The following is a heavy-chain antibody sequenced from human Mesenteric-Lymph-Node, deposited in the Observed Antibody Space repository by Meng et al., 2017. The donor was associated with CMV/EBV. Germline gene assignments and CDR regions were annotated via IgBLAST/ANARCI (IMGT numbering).Heavy chain of an antibody. V-gene: IGHV3-30*02. CDR2: ISFDGSNQ. D-gene: IGHD5-18*01. Sequence: GESLKISCAASGFTLSTYGMHWVRQVPGKGLEWVAFISFDGSNQHYADSVKGRFTISRDNSKNTLYLQMNSLRAEDTAVYYCAKTGYSYFDYWGQGTLVTVSS. J-gene: IGHJ4*02. CDR1: GFTLSTYG. CDR3: AKTGYSYFDY.